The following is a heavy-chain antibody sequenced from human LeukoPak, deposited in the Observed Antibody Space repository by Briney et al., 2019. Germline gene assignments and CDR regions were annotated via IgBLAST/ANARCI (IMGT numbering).Heavy chain of an antibody. CDR3: ARDHGYYSSTTCYGVMGWFDL. CDR1: GDSVSSNSAA. D-gene: IGHD2-2*01. CDR2: TYYRSKWYN. Sequence: SQTLSLTCAISGDSVSSNSAAWNWIRQSPSRGLEWLGRTYYRSKWYNDYAVSVKCRITINPDTSKNQFSLQLNSVTPEDTAVYYCARDHGYYSSTTCYGVMGWFDLWGQGTLVTVSS. V-gene: IGHV6-1*01. J-gene: IGHJ5*02.